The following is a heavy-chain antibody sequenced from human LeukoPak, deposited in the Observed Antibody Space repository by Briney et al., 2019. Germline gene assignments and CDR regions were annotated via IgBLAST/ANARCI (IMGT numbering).Heavy chain of an antibody. Sequence: SETLSLTCTVSGGSISSYYWNWIRQPPGKGLEWIGYIYYSGSTNYNPALKSRVTISLDTSKNQISLKLSSVTAADTAVYYCARTTDSTIGTTGTFDYWGQGTLVTVSS. V-gene: IGHV4-59*01. CDR1: GGSISSYY. D-gene: IGHD1-1*01. CDR3: ARTTDSTIGTTGTFDY. J-gene: IGHJ4*02. CDR2: IYYSGST.